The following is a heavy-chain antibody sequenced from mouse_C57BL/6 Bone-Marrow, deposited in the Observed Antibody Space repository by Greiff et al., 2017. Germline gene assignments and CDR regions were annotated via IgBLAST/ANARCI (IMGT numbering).Heavy chain of an antibody. CDR1: GYTFTSYG. CDR3: ARKTAQATALFAY. D-gene: IGHD3-2*02. CDR2: IYPRSGNT. J-gene: IGHJ3*01. V-gene: IGHV1-81*01. Sequence: QVQLQQSGAELARPGASVKLSCKASGYTFTSYGISWVKQRTGQGLEWIGEIYPRSGNTYYNEKFKGKATLTADKSSSTAYMELRSLTSEDSAVYFCARKTAQATALFAYWGQGTLVTVSA.